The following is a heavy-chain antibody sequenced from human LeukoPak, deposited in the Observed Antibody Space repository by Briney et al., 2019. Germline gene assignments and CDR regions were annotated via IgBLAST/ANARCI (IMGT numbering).Heavy chain of an antibody. D-gene: IGHD6-19*01. J-gene: IGHJ4*02. CDR2: MNPNSGNT. Sequence: ASVKVSCKASGYTFTIYDINWVRQATGQGLEWMGWMNPNSGNTGYAQRFQGRVTFTRNTSISTAYMELRSLKSDDTAVYYCARGGSSGWRTPNDDYWGQGTLVTVSS. V-gene: IGHV1-8*03. CDR1: GYTFTIYD. CDR3: ARGGSSGWRTPNDDY.